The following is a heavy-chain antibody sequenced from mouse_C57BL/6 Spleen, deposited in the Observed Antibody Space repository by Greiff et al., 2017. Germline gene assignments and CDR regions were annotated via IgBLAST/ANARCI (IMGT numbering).Heavy chain of an antibody. Sequence: EVQLQQSGPELVKPGASVKISCKASGYSFTGYYMNWVKQSPDKSLEWIGEINPSTGGTTYNQKFKAKATLTVDKSSSTAYMQLKSLTSEDSAVYYCATVKEGNYFDYWGQGTTLTVSS. CDR2: INPSTGGT. CDR3: ATVKEGNYFDY. CDR1: GYSFTGYY. V-gene: IGHV1-42*01. J-gene: IGHJ2*01. D-gene: IGHD2-12*01.